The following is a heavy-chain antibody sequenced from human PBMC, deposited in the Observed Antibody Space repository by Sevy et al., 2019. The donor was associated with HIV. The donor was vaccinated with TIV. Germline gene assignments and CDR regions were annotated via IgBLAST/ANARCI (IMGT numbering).Heavy chain of an antibody. Sequence: ASVKVSCKASGGTFSSYAISWVRQAPGQGLEWMGGIIPIFGTANYAQKFQGRVTITADESTSTAYMELSSLRSEDTAVYYCAQRIAAAGTDFDYSGQGTLVTVSS. J-gene: IGHJ4*02. V-gene: IGHV1-69*13. CDR3: AQRIAAAGTDFDY. CDR1: GGTFSSYA. D-gene: IGHD6-13*01. CDR2: IIPIFGTA.